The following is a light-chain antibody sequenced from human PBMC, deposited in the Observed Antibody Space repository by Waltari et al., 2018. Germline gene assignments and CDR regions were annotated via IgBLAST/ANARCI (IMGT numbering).Light chain of an antibody. CDR1: QTISSW. CDR3: QQYDSNSGVFT. Sequence: DIQMTQSPSTLSASVGDRVTITCRASQTISSWLAWYQQKPGKAPKRLIYKASTLESGVPSRFSGSGSGTEFTLIISSLQPDDFATYYCQQYDSNSGVFTFGPGTKVDIK. J-gene: IGKJ3*01. CDR2: KAS. V-gene: IGKV1-5*03.